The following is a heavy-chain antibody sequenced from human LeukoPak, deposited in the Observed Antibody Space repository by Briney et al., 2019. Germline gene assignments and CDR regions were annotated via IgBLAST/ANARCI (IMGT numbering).Heavy chain of an antibody. D-gene: IGHD1-26*01. V-gene: IGHV1-2*02. Sequence: ASVKVSCKASGYTFTGYYMHWVRQAPGQGLEWMGWINPNSGGTNYAQKFQGRVTMTRDTSISTAYMELSRLRSDDTAVYYCARSHGRKWELSNAFDIWGQGTMVTVSS. CDR3: ARSHGRKWELSNAFDI. J-gene: IGHJ3*02. CDR1: GYTFTGYY. CDR2: INPNSGGT.